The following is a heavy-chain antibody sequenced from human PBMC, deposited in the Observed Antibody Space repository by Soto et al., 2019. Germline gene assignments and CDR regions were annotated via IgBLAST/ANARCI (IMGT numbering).Heavy chain of an antibody. J-gene: IGHJ4*02. CDR3: AKDYHGAAADY. D-gene: IGHD2-2*01. V-gene: IGHV3-74*01. CDR2: IRGDGSQT. Sequence: EVQLVESGGTVVQPGGSLRLSCAASGFSFSSTWMHWVRQAPGKGLVWLSRIRGDGSQTNYADSVKGRFTVSRDNARNTLYLQMNSLTAEDTAFYYCAKDYHGAAADYWGQGTLVTVTS. CDR1: GFSFSSTW.